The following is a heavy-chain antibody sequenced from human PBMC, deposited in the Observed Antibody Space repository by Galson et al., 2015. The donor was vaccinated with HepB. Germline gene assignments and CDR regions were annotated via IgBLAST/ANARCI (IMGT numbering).Heavy chain of an antibody. CDR2: MNPESGNT. V-gene: IGHV1-8*01. CDR3: ARVYGDADY. D-gene: IGHD4-17*01. J-gene: IGHJ4*02. Sequence: SVKVSCKASGYTFTNCDINWVRQAAGQGLEWMGWMNPESGNTGSAQKFQGRVTMTRDTSISTAYTELSNLRFEDTAVYYCARVYGDADYWGQGTLVTVSS. CDR1: GYTFTNCD.